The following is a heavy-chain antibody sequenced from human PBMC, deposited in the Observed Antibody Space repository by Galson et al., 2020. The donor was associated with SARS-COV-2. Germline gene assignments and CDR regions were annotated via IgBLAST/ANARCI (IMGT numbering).Heavy chain of an antibody. Sequence: SVKVSCKASGYTFTGYYMHWVRQAPGQGLEWMGWINPNSGGTNYAQKFQGRVTMTRDTSISTAYMELSRLRSDDTAVYYCARQDGITMIVVVENWFDPWGQGTLVTVSS. CDR2: INPNSGGT. CDR1: GYTFTGYY. D-gene: IGHD3-22*01. V-gene: IGHV1-2*02. CDR3: ARQDGITMIVVVENWFDP. J-gene: IGHJ5*02.